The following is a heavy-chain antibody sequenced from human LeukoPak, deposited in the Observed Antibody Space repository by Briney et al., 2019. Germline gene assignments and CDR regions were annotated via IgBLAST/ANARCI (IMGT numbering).Heavy chain of an antibody. CDR1: GYCLTSCW. D-gene: IGHD4-11*01. J-gene: IGHJ5*02. V-gene: IGHV5-51*01. CDR2: IYPGDSDA. CDR3: AALPPDYSYYLGWFDP. Sequence: GVSLKIFCKGSGYCLTSCWIGCVRQMRREWLGWVSIIYPGDSDARDSPSYEGQATIPANTSIPPACLQASCLQASDTAMYYCAALPPDYSYYLGWFDPWGEGTLVTVYS.